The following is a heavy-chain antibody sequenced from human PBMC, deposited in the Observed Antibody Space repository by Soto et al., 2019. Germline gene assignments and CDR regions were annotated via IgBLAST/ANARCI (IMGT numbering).Heavy chain of an antibody. Sequence: QVQLQESGPGLVKASQTLSLICSVSGESISSGGYYWSWISHHPGKGLEWIGYIYDSENAYYNPSLKILITISPDTSKNHFAMKLSSVTAADTAVYYCPRASSSSSATAYRGEGTL. V-gene: IGHV4-31*01. D-gene: IGHD6-6*01. CDR1: GESISSGGYY. CDR2: IYDSENA. CDR3: PRASSSSSATAY. J-gene: IGHJ4*02.